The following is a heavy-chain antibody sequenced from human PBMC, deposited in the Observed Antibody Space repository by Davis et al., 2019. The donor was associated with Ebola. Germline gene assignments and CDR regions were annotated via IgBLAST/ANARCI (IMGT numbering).Heavy chain of an antibody. Sequence: PGGSLRLSCAASGFNVGSNYMSWVRQAPGKGLEWVSVIYKSGDIYYADSVRGRFTISRDTSKNTVFLEMNSLRAEDTAMYYCARGDGYNFFCHWGQGTLVTVSS. CDR3: ARGDGYNFFCH. V-gene: IGHV3-53*01. J-gene: IGHJ1*01. CDR1: GFNVGSNY. CDR2: IYKSGDI. D-gene: IGHD5-24*01.